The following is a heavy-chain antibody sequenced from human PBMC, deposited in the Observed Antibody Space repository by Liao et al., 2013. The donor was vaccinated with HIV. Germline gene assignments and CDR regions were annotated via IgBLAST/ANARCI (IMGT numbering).Heavy chain of an antibody. CDR3: ARVRSIAAAGIHFDY. J-gene: IGHJ4*02. CDR1: GGSISSYY. Sequence: QVQLQESGPGLVKPSETLSLTCTVSGGSISSYYWSWIRQPAGKGLEWIGRIYTSGSTNYNPSLKSRVTISVDTSKNQFSLKVSSVTAADTAVYYCARVRSIAAAGIHFDYWGQGTLVTVSS. CDR2: IYTSGST. D-gene: IGHD6-13*01. V-gene: IGHV4-4*07.